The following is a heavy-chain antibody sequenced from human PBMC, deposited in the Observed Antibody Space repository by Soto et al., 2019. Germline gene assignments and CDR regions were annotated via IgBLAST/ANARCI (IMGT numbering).Heavy chain of an antibody. CDR1: GCTFRTYW. D-gene: IGHD5-18*01. CDR3: ARDGSTSWYSYDYHGMDV. CDR2: INLDGSDK. V-gene: IGHV3-7*05. J-gene: IGHJ6*02. Sequence: EVQLVESGGGLVQPGGSLRLSCAASGCTFRTYWLSGVRQVPGTGLEWVANINLDGSDKNYVDSVNGRFTIASDNARNSLYLQMSSLMAEDTALYYCARDGSTSWYSYDYHGMDVWGQGTTVTVSS.